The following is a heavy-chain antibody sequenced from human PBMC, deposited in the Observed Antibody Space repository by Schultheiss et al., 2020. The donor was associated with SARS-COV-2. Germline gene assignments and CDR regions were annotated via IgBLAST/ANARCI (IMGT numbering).Heavy chain of an antibody. D-gene: IGHD4-11*01. CDR1: GGSISSYYW. J-gene: IGHJ6*03. Sequence: ETLSLTCTVSGGSISSYYWSWIRQPPGKALEWLAHIFSNDEKSYSPSLKSRLTITKDTSKNQVVLTMTNMDPVDTATYYCARTLWGPTVTRYYMDVWGKGTTVTVSS. CDR3: ARTLWGPTVTRYYMDV. V-gene: IGHV2-26*01. CDR2: IFSNDEK.